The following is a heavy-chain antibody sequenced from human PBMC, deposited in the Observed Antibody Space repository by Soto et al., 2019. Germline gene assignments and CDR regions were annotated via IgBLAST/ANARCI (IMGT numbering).Heavy chain of an antibody. V-gene: IGHV3-11*01. J-gene: IGHJ4*02. CDR1: GFAFSDPY. CDR3: ARGGASVTTPFDY. D-gene: IGHD4-17*01. Sequence: QVQLVESGGGLVKPGGSLRLSCAASGFAFSDPYMSWIRQAPGKGLEWISYISSSGSTIYYADSVKGRFTISRDNAKKSLYLQMDSLTAADTAVYNCARGGASVTTPFDYWGQGTQVTVSS. CDR2: ISSSGSTI.